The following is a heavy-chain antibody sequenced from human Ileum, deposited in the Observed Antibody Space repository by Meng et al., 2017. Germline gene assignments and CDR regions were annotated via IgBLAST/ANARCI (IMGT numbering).Heavy chain of an antibody. CDR2: INHSGST. CDR1: GGSFSGYY. CDR3: ARQGYYDFWSGYRRTPSNWFDP. Sequence: QGQLQQWGAGLLKPSETLPLTCAVYGGSFSGYYWSWIRQPPGKGLEWIGEINHSGSTNYNPSLKSRVTISVDTSKNQFSLMLSSVTAADTAVYYCARQGYYDFWSGYRRTPSNWFDPWGQGTLVTVSS. V-gene: IGHV4-34*01. J-gene: IGHJ5*02. D-gene: IGHD3-3*01.